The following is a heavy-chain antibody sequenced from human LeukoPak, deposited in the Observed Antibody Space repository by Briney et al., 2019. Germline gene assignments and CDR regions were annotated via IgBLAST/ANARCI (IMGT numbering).Heavy chain of an antibody. CDR1: GGSISSYY. Sequence: SETLSLTCTVSGGSISSYYWSWIRQPPGKGLEWIGYIYYSGSTNYNPSLKSRVTISVDTSKNQFSLKLSSVTAADTAVYYCARAPQDNYYDSSGYPQTFYYYYGMDVWGQGTTVTVSS. V-gene: IGHV4-59*01. J-gene: IGHJ6*02. D-gene: IGHD3-22*01. CDR2: IYYSGST. CDR3: ARAPQDNYYDSSGYPQTFYYYYGMDV.